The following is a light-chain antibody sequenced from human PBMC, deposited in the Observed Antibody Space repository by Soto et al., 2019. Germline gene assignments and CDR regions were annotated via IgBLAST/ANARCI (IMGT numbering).Light chain of an antibody. CDR2: DVS. J-gene: IGKJ4*01. V-gene: IGKV3D-15*01. CDR1: QSVGSN. Sequence: EVVLTQFPATLSVSSGERATLSCRASQSVGSNLAWYQHKPGQVPRLLMYDVSTRAPGTPARFGGSGSGTEFTLTISSPQSEDFATYYCQQYYVWFTLGGGTKVEIK. CDR3: QQYYVWFT.